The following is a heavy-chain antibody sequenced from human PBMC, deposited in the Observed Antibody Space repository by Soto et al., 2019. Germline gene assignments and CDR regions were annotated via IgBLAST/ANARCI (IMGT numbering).Heavy chain of an antibody. V-gene: IGHV4-34*01. J-gene: IGHJ5*02. CDR1: GGSFSGYY. Sequence: SETLSLTCAVYGGSFSGYYWSWIRQPPGKGLEWIGEINHSGSTNYNPSLKSRVTISVDTSKNQFSLKLSSVTAADTAVYYCARRWGGIAAASKIRVPQASSGSHRSPDWFDPWGQGTLVTSPQ. D-gene: IGHD6-13*01. CDR3: ARRWGGIAAASKIRVPQASSGSHRSPDWFDP. CDR2: INHSGST.